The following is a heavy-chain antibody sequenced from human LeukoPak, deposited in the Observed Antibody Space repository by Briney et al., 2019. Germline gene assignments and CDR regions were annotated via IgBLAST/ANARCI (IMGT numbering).Heavy chain of an antibody. CDR3: ARVRVNYVWGNYPVDY. J-gene: IGHJ4*02. V-gene: IGHV1-18*01. D-gene: IGHD3-16*02. Sequence: ASVKVSCKASGYTFTSYGISWVRQAPGQGLEWMGWISGNNGITNYAQKLQGRVTMTTDTSTSTAYVELRSLRSDDTALYYCARVRVNYVWGNYPVDYWGQGTLVTVSS. CDR1: GYTFTSYG. CDR2: ISGNNGIT.